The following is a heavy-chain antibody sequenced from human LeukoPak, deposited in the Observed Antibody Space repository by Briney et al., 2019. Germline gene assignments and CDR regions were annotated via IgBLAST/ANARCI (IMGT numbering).Heavy chain of an antibody. V-gene: IGHV4-61*02. D-gene: IGHD4/OR15-4a*01. Sequence: SQTLSLTCTVSGGSLSSGSYYWSWLRQPAGKGLEWIGRIYTGGSTNYNPSLKSRVTISVDTSKNQFSLKLSSVTAADTAVYYCARGVLYWGQGTLVTVSS. CDR2: IYTGGST. CDR3: ARGVLY. CDR1: GGSLSSGSYY. J-gene: IGHJ4*02.